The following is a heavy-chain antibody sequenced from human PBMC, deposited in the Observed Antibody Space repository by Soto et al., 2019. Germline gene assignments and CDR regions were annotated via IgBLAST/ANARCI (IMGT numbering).Heavy chain of an antibody. Sequence: SETLSLTCTVSGGSISSSSYYWGWIRQPPGKGLEWIGSIYYSGSTYYNPSLKSRVTISVDTSKNQFSLQLSSATAADTAVCYCASGAPQIRLWLRDGWFGPWGQGTLVTVSS. D-gene: IGHD5-18*01. J-gene: IGHJ5*02. V-gene: IGHV4-39*01. CDR2: IYYSGST. CDR3: ASGAPQIRLWLRDGWFGP. CDR1: GGSISSSSYY.